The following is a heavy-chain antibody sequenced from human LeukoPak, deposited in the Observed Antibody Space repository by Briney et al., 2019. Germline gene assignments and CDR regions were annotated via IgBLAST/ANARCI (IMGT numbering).Heavy chain of an antibody. Sequence: SETLSLTCSVSGGSMSNYYWSWIRQPAGKGLEWIGRIYTSGSTNYNPSLKSRVTISVDTSKNQFSLKLSSVTAADTAVYYCARDAHRNYDILTGYYNGAYYYYYYMDVWGKGTTVTVSS. D-gene: IGHD3-9*01. CDR3: ARDAHRNYDILTGYYNGAYYYYYYMDV. CDR2: IYTSGST. V-gene: IGHV4-4*07. J-gene: IGHJ6*03. CDR1: GGSMSNYY.